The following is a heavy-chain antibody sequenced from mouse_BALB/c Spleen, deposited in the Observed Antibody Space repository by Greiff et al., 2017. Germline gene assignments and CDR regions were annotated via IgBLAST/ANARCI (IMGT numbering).Heavy chain of an antibody. Sequence: VQLQQSGAELVKPGASVKLSCTASGFNIKDTYMHWVKQRPEQGLEWIGRIDPANGNTKYDPKFQGKATITADTSSNTAYLQLSSLTSEDTAVYYCARFLTVYAMDYWGQGTSVTVSS. CDR1: GFNIKDTY. J-gene: IGHJ4*01. CDR2: IDPANGNT. D-gene: IGHD2-13*01. V-gene: IGHV14-3*02. CDR3: ARFLTVYAMDY.